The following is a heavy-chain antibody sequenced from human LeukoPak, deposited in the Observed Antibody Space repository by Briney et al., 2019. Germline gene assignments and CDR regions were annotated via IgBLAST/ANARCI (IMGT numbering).Heavy chain of an antibody. D-gene: IGHD3-22*01. CDR1: GFTFSSYE. V-gene: IGHV3-48*03. J-gene: IGHJ4*02. CDR2: ISSSGSTI. CDR3: AKHGSSGYNFDY. Sequence: GGSLRLSCAASGFTFSSYEMNWVRQAPGKGLEWVSYISSSGSTIYYADSVKGRFTISRDNAKNSLYLQMNSLRAEDTAVYYCAKHGSSGYNFDYWGQGTLVTVSS.